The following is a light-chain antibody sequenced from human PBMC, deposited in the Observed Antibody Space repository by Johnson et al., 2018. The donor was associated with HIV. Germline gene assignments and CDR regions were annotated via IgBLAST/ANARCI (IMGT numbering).Light chain of an antibody. V-gene: IGLV1-51*01. CDR1: SSNIGNNY. CDR2: DNN. Sequence: QSVLTQPPSMSAAPGQRVTISCSGSSSNIGNNYVSWYQQVPVAAPKLLIYDNNRRPSGIPDRFSGSKSATSATLGLTGLQTGDEADYYCGAWDSRSRTAFFGTGTKVTVL. J-gene: IGLJ1*01. CDR3: GAWDSRSRTAF.